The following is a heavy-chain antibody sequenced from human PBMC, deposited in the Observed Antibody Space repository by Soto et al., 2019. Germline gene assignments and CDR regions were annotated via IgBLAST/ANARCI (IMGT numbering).Heavy chain of an antibody. V-gene: IGHV4-30-2*01. Sequence: QVRLQESGSGLVKPSQTLSLTCDVSGGSIPAGGYSWSWIRRPPGKGLEFLGSVYASRGAYSNPSFRSRVIVSVDMSKNRFSLRLPSLSAADSAVYYCARGDIVTVPTTGGWFDPWGQGTPVIVSS. CDR2: VYASRGA. J-gene: IGHJ5*02. CDR3: ARGDIVTVPTTGGWFDP. CDR1: GGSIPAGGYS. D-gene: IGHD3-9*01.